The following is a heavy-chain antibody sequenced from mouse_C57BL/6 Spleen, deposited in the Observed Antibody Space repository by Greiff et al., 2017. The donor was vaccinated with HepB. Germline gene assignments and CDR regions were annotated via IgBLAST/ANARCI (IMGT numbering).Heavy chain of an antibody. J-gene: IGHJ2*01. D-gene: IGHD1-1*01. CDR2: IYPGDGDT. CDR3: ARSGITTVVAQGYFDY. Sequence: QVQLQQSGAELVKPGASVKISCKASGYAFSSYWMNWVKQRPGKGLEWIGQIYPGDGDTNYNGKFKGKATLTADKSSSTAYMQLSSLTSEDSAVYFCARSGITTVVAQGYFDYWGQGTTLTVSS. V-gene: IGHV1-80*01. CDR1: GYAFSSYW.